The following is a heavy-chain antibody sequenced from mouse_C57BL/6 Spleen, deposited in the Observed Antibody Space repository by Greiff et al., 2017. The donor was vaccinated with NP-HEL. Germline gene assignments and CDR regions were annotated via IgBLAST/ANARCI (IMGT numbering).Heavy chain of an antibody. Sequence: QVTLKESGPGILQSSQTLSLTCSFSGFSLSTSGMGVSWIRQPSGKGLEWLAHIYWDDDKRYNPSLKSRLTISKDTSRNQVFLKITSVDTADTATYYCARDGYYAYWYFDVWGTGTTVTVSS. CDR2: IYWDDDK. V-gene: IGHV8-12*01. D-gene: IGHD2-3*01. CDR1: GFSLSTSGMG. J-gene: IGHJ1*03. CDR3: ARDGYYAYWYFDV.